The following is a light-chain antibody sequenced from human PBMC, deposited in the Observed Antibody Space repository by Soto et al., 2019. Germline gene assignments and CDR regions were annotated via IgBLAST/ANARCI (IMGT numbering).Light chain of an antibody. CDR2: EVS. V-gene: IGLV2-14*01. Sequence: QSVLTQPASVSGSPGQSITISCTGTSSDVGNYKYVSWYQQHPGKAPKLMIYEVSNRPSWVSNRFSGSKSGNTASLTISGLQAEDVTDYYCFSYTSSGTYVFGTGTKVTVL. CDR1: SSDVGNYKY. CDR3: FSYTSSGTYV. J-gene: IGLJ1*01.